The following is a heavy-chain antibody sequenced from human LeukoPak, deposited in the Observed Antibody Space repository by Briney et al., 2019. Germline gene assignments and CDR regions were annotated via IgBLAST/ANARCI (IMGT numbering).Heavy chain of an antibody. V-gene: IGHV4-61*01. CDR1: GGSVSSGSYY. CDR2: IYYSGIT. J-gene: IGHJ4*02. Sequence: SETLSLTCSVSGGSVSSGSYYWSWIRQPPGKGLEWIGDIYYSGITNYNPSLKSRVTISVDTSKNQFSLKLSSVTAADTAVYYCARAVDIVATCLFDYWGQGTLVTVSS. CDR3: ARAVDIVATCLFDY. D-gene: IGHD5-12*01.